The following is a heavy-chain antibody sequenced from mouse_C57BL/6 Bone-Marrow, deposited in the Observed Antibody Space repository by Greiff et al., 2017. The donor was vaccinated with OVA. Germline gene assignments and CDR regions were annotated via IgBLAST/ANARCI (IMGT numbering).Heavy chain of an antibody. V-gene: IGHV1-42*01. D-gene: IGHD1-1*01. CDR1: GYSFTGYY. CDR3: ARSPYYYGSLMDD. J-gene: IGHJ4*01. CDR2: INPSTGGT. Sequence: EVQLQQSGPELVKPGASVKISCKASGYSFTGYYMNWVKQSPEKSLEWIGEINPSTGGTTYNQKFKAKATLTVDKSSSTTYMQLKSLTSEDSAVYYCARSPYYYGSLMDDWGQGTSVTVSS.